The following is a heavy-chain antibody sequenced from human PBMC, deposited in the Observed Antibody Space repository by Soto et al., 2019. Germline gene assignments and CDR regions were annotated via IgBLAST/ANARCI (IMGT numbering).Heavy chain of an antibody. V-gene: IGHV4-30-4*08. CDR3: ARGFPVRINVLRFLEWPNPMDV. D-gene: IGHD3-3*01. J-gene: IGHJ6*02. CDR1: AGSISSGDYC. CDR2: IYYSGST. Sequence: TLSLTCPVSAGSISSGDYCGIWIRQPPGKVLDWIGYIYYSGSTYYNPSIKSRVTISVDTSKNQFSLKLSAVTAADTAVYYCARGFPVRINVLRFLEWPNPMDVWGQGTTVTVSS.